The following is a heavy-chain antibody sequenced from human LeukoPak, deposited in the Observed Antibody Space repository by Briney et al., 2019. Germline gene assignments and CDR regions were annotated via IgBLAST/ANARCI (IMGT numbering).Heavy chain of an antibody. J-gene: IGHJ4*02. D-gene: IGHD6-13*01. CDR3: AKDFEGYSSSWYYFDY. CDR2: ISVSGGRT. V-gene: IGHV3-23*01. Sequence: SCAXXXFXXXXYAMSWVRQAPGKGLEWGXXISVSGGRTYYADSVKGRFTICRDNSKNKLYVQMNSVRAEDTAIYYCAKDFEGYSSSWYYFDYWGQGTLVTVSS. CDR1: XFXXXXYA.